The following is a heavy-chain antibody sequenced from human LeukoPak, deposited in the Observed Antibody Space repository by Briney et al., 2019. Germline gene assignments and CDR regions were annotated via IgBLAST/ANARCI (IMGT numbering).Heavy chain of an antibody. J-gene: IGHJ4*02. CDR3: ARGGGYSSSYFDY. Sequence: GSLRLSCAASGFTFSSYSMSWVRQAPGKGLEWVSSISSSSSYIYYADSVKGRFTISRDNAKNSLYLQMNSLRAEDTAVYYCARGGGYSSSYFDYWGQGTLVTVSS. CDR1: GFTFSSYS. CDR2: ISSSSSYI. D-gene: IGHD6-13*01. V-gene: IGHV3-21*01.